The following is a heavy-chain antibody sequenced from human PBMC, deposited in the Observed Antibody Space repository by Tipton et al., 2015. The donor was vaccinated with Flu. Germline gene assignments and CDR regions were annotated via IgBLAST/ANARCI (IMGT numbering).Heavy chain of an antibody. CDR1: GYTFTSYD. J-gene: IGHJ4*02. V-gene: IGHV1-8*03. CDR3: ARGQGFGEL. D-gene: IGHD3-10*01. Sequence: QVQLVQSGAEVKKPGASVKVSCKASGYTFTSYDINWLRQATGQGLEWMGWLNPNSGDTAYAPKLQGRVTITRSTSISTAYIELGSLRSGDTAVYYCARGQGFGELWGQGTVVTVS. CDR2: LNPNSGDT.